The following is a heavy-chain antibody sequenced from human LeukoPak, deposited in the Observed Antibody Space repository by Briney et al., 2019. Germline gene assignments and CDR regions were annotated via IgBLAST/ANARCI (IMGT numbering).Heavy chain of an antibody. J-gene: IGHJ4*02. CDR2: MYNSGST. Sequence: SETLSLTCTVSGGSISGSYWSWIRQPPGKGLEWIAYMYNSGSTNYNPSLKSRVTISIDTSKNQFSLKLSTLTAADTAIYYCARGIESYGDYGYWGQGILVTVSS. D-gene: IGHD4-17*01. CDR1: GGSISGSY. V-gene: IGHV4-59*01. CDR3: ARGIESYGDYGY.